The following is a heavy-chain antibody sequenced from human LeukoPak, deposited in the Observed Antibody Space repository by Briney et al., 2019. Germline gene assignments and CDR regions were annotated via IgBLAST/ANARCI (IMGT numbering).Heavy chain of an antibody. Sequence: SETLSLTCTVSGGSISSYYWSWIRQPPGKGLKWIGNIYYSGYTTYSPSLRSRVTISVDTSKNQFSLKLSSVTAADTAVYYCARGPGGRSGYYPLEDYYYYYYMDVWGKGTTVTVSS. CDR3: ARGPGGRSGYYPLEDYYYYYYMDV. V-gene: IGHV4-59*01. CDR2: IYYSGYT. CDR1: GGSISSYY. J-gene: IGHJ6*03. D-gene: IGHD3-22*01.